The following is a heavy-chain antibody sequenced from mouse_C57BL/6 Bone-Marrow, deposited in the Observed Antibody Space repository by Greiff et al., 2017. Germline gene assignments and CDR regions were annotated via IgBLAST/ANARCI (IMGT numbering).Heavy chain of an antibody. CDR3: ARRLLLYLDV. V-gene: IGHV1-59*01. J-gene: IGHJ1*03. CDR2: IDPSDSYT. CDR1: GYTFTSYW. Sequence: QVQLQQPGAELVRPGTSVKLSCKASGYTFTSYWMHWVKQRPGQGLEWIGVIDPSDSYTNYNQKFKGKATLTVDTSSSTAYMQLSSLTSEDSAVXYCARRLLLYLDVGGTGTTVTVSS. D-gene: IGHD2-3*01.